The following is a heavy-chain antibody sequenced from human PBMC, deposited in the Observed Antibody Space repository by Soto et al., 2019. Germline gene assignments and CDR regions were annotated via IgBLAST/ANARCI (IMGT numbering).Heavy chain of an antibody. CDR2: IYSGGST. CDR1: GVPVCSNY. V-gene: IGHV3-66*01. J-gene: IGHJ2*01. Sequence: GGSLRLSCAASGVPVCSNYMSWVRQAPGKGLEWVSVIYSGGSTYYADSVKGRFTISRDNSKNTLYLQMNSLRAEDTAVYYCAREAEYYDILNGAWYFDLWGRGTLVTVSS. D-gene: IGHD3-9*01. CDR3: AREAEYYDILNGAWYFDL.